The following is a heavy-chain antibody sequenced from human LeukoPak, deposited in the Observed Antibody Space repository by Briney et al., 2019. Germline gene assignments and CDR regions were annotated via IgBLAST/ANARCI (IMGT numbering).Heavy chain of an antibody. CDR3: AKDLAGSGSYSFDY. CDR1: GFSVSSNY. CDR2: IYSDGRT. D-gene: IGHD1-26*01. J-gene: IGHJ4*02. Sequence: GGSLRLSCAGTGFSVSSNYFNWVRQAPGKGLEWVSVIYSDGRTFYADSVKARFTISRDNSKNTLYLQMNSLRAEDTAVYYCAKDLAGSGSYSFDYWGQGTLVTVSS. V-gene: IGHV3-66*01.